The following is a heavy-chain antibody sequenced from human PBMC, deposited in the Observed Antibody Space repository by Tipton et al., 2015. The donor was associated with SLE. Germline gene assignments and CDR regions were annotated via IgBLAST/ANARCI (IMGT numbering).Heavy chain of an antibody. D-gene: IGHD5-24*01. CDR3: ARTYWDGYNFYDAFDV. J-gene: IGHJ3*01. V-gene: IGHV1-18*01. CDR2: ISASYGKS. Sequence: QLVQSGAEVKKPGASVKVSCKASGYTFTSYAISWVRQAPGQGLELMGWISASYGKSKYVQKFQDRVTMTTDTSTRTAYMELRSLRSDDTAIYYRARTYWDGYNFYDAFDVWGQGTLVTVS. CDR1: GYTFTSYA.